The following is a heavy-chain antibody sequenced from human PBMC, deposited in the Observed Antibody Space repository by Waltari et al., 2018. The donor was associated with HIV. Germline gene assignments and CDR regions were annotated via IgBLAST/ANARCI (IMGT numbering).Heavy chain of an antibody. CDR2: ISSDGTTT. V-gene: IGHV3-74*01. Sequence: EVQLVESGGGLVQPGESLRLSCAACGLTFSSYWLPRVRQAPGKGLVWVTRISSDGTTTSYADSVKGRFTISRDNAKNTLYLQMNSLRAEDTAVYYCTRDLARYNWNDIPLHYWGQGALVTVSS. D-gene: IGHD1-20*01. CDR1: GLTFSSYW. CDR3: TRDLARYNWNDIPLHY. J-gene: IGHJ4*02.